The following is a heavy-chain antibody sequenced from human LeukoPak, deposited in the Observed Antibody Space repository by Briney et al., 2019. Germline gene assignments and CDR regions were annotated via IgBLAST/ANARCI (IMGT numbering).Heavy chain of an antibody. D-gene: IGHD3-10*01. V-gene: IGHV3-23*01. CDR3: ARVKRYFDSGNYFGFFDF. CDR2: ISGTTGTV. J-gene: IGHJ4*02. CDR1: GYTFSGYA. Sequence: AGGSLRLSCEASGYTFSGYAMSWVRQAPGKGLEWVSTISGTTGTVYYADSVKGRFSISRDNSKNTLYLQMKSLRAEDTAEYHCARVKRYFDSGNYFGFFDFWGQGTLVTVSS.